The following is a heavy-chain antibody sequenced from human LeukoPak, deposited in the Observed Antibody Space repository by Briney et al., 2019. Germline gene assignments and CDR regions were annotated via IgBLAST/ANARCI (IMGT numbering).Heavy chain of an antibody. D-gene: IGHD5-12*01. V-gene: IGHV4-34*01. CDR1: GRPLSVYF. J-gene: IGHJ4*02. CDR2: INPSGTT. CDR3: ARIVATEGDY. Sequence: SETLSLICAVYGRPLSVYFWLCVRQPPGKGLEWIGEINPSGTTNYNPSLKSRLTISLDTSKNQFSLKLSSVTAADTAVYYCARIVATEGDYWGQGTLVTVSS.